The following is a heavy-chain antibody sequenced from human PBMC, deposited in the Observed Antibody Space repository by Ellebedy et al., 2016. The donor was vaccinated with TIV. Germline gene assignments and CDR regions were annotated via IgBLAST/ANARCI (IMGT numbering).Heavy chain of an antibody. CDR1: GGSFSGYY. CDR3: VRDVSGGQRNI. CDR2: INHSGST. J-gene: IGHJ4*02. V-gene: IGHV4-34*01. Sequence: SETLSLTCAVYGGSFSGYYWSWIRQPPGKGLEWIGEINHSGSTNYNPSLKSRVTISVDTSKNQFSLKLSSVTAADTAVYYCVRDVSGGQRNIWGQGTLVTVSS. D-gene: IGHD6-19*01.